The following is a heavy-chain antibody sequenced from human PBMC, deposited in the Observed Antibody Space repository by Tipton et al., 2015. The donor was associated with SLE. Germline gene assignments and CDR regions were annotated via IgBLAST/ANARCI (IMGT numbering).Heavy chain of an antibody. CDR3: ARGLINYYGPAPDAFDI. V-gene: IGHV3-48*03. D-gene: IGHD3-10*01. CDR2: ISSSGSTI. J-gene: IGHJ3*02. Sequence: GSLRLSCAASGFTFSSYEMNWVRQAPGKGLEWVSYISSSGSTIYYADSVKGRFTISRDNAKNSLYLQMNSLRAEDTAVYYCARGLINYYGPAPDAFDIWGQGTMVTVSS. CDR1: GFTFSSYE.